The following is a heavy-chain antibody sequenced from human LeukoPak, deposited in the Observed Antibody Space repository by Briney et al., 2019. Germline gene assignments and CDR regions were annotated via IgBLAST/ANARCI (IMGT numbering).Heavy chain of an antibody. D-gene: IGHD3-22*01. CDR1: GYTFTGYY. J-gene: IGHJ3*02. CDR2: INPNSGGT. V-gene: IGHV1-2*02. CDR3: AFKPSGGYYYDSSGSPIDAFDI. Sequence: GASVKVSCKASGYTFTGYYMHWVRQAPGQGLEWMGWINPNSGGTNYAQKFQGRVTMTRDTSISTAYMELSRLRSDDTAVYYCAFKPSGGYYYDSSGSPIDAFDIWGQGTMVTVSS.